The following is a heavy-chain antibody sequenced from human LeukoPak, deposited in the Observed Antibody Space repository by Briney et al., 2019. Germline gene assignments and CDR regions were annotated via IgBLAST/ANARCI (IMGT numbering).Heavy chain of an antibody. Sequence: ASVKVSCKASGYTFTSHGISWVRQAPGQGLEWMGWISAYNGNTNYAQKLQGRVTMTTDTSTSTAYMELRSLRSDDTAVYYCARSPPIIVPSSSLDYWGQGTLVTVSS. D-gene: IGHD3-16*02. CDR3: ARSPPIIVPSSSLDY. CDR2: ISAYNGNT. CDR1: GYTFTSHG. V-gene: IGHV1-18*01. J-gene: IGHJ4*02.